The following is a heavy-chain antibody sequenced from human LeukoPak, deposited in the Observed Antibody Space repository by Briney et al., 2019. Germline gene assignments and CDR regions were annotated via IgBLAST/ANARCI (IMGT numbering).Heavy chain of an antibody. J-gene: IGHJ4*02. CDR1: GFTFRSYW. V-gene: IGHV3-74*01. Sequence: PGGSLRLSCAASGFTFRSYWMHWVRHFPGKGLVWVSRIISDGSSTSYVDSVKGRFTISSDNAKNSLYLQMNSLRVEDTAVFYCARDQYDAWSRRGNFDSWGQGTLVIVSS. CDR3: ARDQYDAWSRRGNFDS. CDR2: IISDGSST. D-gene: IGHD3-3*01.